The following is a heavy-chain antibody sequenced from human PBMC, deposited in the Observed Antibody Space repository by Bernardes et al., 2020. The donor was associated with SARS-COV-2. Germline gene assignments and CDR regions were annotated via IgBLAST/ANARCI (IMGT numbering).Heavy chain of an antibody. CDR1: GFTFSSYS. CDR2: ISSSSSTI. Sequence: GGSLRLSCAASGFTFSSYSMNWVRQAPGKGLEWVSYISSSSSTIYYADSVKGRFTISRDNAKNSLYLQMNSLRAEDTAVYYCARGDESYTVTITKDAFDIWGQGTMVTVSS. CDR3: ARGDESYTVTITKDAFDI. D-gene: IGHD4-17*01. V-gene: IGHV3-48*01. J-gene: IGHJ3*02.